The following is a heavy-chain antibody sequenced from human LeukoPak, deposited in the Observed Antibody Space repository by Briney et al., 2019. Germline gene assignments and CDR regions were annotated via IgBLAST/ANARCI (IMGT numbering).Heavy chain of an antibody. CDR1: GFTFSSYA. CDR3: ALGLRYCSSTSCYPYAFDI. V-gene: IGHV3-23*01. J-gene: IGHJ3*02. D-gene: IGHD2-2*01. CDR2: ISGSGGST. Sequence: GGSLGLSCAASGFTFSSYAMSWVRQAPGKGLEWVSAISGSGGSTYYADSVKGRFTISRDNSKNTLYLQMNSLRAEDTAVYYCALGLRYCSSTSCYPYAFDIWGQGTMVTVSS.